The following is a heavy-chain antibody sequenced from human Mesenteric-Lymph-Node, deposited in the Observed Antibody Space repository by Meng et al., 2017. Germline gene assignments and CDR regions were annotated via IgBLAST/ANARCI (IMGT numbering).Heavy chain of an antibody. CDR1: GFTFSNYW. CDR2: TNEDGTEK. J-gene: IGHJ4*02. D-gene: IGHD3-10*01. CDR3: ARRGFYDN. Sequence: GESLKISCAASGFTFSNYWMNWVRQAPGKGPECVAYTNEDGTEKYYGGSVKGRFTISRDNAKKSLYLQMNSLRAEDTAVYYCARRGFYDNWGQGTLVTVSS. V-gene: IGHV3-7*01.